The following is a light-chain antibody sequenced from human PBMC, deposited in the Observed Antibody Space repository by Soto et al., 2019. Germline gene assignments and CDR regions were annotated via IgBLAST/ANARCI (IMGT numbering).Light chain of an antibody. V-gene: IGKV3-20*01. Sequence: EIVLTQSPGTLSLSPGERVTLSCRASQSVPSNFLAWYQQKPGQAPILLIYGVSRRATGIPDRFSGSGSGTDFTLTISRLEPEDFAVYYCQQYDSSWTFGQGTKVEIK. CDR1: QSVPSNF. CDR3: QQYDSSWT. J-gene: IGKJ1*01. CDR2: GVS.